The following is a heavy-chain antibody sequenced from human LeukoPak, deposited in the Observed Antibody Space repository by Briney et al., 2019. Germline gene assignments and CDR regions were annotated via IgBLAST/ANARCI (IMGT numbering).Heavy chain of an antibody. CDR2: INHSGST. CDR3: ARDGVTGIHYYYYYMDV. V-gene: IGHV4-34*01. Sequence: SETLSLTCAVYGGSFSGYYWSWIRQPPGEGLEWIGEINHSGSTNYNPSLKSRVTISVDTSKTQFSLKLSSVTAADTAVYYCARDGVTGIHYYYYYMDVWGKGTTVTVSS. CDR1: GGSFSGYY. J-gene: IGHJ6*03. D-gene: IGHD5-18*01.